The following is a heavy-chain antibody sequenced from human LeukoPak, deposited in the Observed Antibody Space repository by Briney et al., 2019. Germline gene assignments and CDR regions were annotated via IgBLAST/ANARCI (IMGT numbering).Heavy chain of an antibody. J-gene: IGHJ4*02. Sequence: ASVKVSCKASGYTFTSYYMHWVRQAPGQGLEWMGIINPSGGRTSYAQKFQGRVTMTRDTSTSTVYMELSSLRSEDTAVYYCARAHVPSYHFDSSGSYFDYWGQGTLVIVSS. V-gene: IGHV1-46*01. CDR3: ARAHVPSYHFDSSGSYFDY. D-gene: IGHD3-22*01. CDR1: GYTFTSYY. CDR2: INPSGGRT.